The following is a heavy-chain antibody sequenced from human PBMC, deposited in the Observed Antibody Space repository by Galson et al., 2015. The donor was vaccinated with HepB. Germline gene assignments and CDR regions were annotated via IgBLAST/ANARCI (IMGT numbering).Heavy chain of an antibody. D-gene: IGHD6-6*01. Sequence: SETLSLTCAVSGGSISSSNWWSWVRQPPGKGLEWIGEIYHSGSTNYNPSLKSRVTISVDKSKNQFSLKLSSVTAADTAVYYCARQRIAARKPAFDIWGQGTMVTVSS. CDR3: ARQRIAARKPAFDI. CDR2: IYHSGST. V-gene: IGHV4-4*02. J-gene: IGHJ3*02. CDR1: GGSISSSNW.